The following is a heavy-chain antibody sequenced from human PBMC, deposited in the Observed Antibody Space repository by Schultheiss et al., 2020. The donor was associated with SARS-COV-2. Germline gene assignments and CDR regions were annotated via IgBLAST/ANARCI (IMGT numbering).Heavy chain of an antibody. CDR2: INHSGST. D-gene: IGHD1-26*01. V-gene: IGHV4-34*01. Sequence: SQTLSLTCAVYGGSFSGYYWSWIRQPPGKGLEWIGEINHSGSTNYNPSLKSRVTISVDTSKNQFSLKLSSVTAADTAVYYCARDFVGSDYYQYFQHWGQGTLVTVSS. CDR1: GGSFSGYY. J-gene: IGHJ1*01. CDR3: ARDFVGSDYYQYFQH.